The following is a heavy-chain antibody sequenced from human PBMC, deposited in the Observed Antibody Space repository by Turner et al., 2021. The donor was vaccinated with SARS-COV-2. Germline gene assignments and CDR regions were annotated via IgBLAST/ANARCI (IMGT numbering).Heavy chain of an antibody. D-gene: IGHD4-17*01. V-gene: IGHV3-48*02. CDR1: GFTFSSHF. CDR2: ISSSSSTI. J-gene: IGHJ6*02. Sequence: EVQLVGSGGGLVQPGGSLRPSCAASGFTFSSHFMNWVRQAPGKGLEWVSYISSSSSTIYYADSVKGRFTISRDNAKNSLYLQMNSLRDEDTAVYYCARADYGGNNYYYGMDVWGQGTTVTVSS. CDR3: ARADYGGNNYYYGMDV.